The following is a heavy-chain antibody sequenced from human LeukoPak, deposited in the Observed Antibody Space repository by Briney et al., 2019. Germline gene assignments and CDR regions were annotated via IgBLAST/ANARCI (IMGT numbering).Heavy chain of an antibody. CDR2: IYYSGST. Sequence: PSETLSLTCTVSGGSISTYYWSWIRQPPGKGLEWIGYIYYSGSTNYNPTLKSRVSISVDTSRNQFSLKLTSVTAADTAMYYCARVSAPRGSWFDPWGQGTLVIVSS. CDR1: GGSISTYY. D-gene: IGHD1-14*01. CDR3: ARVSAPRGSWFDP. V-gene: IGHV4-59*01. J-gene: IGHJ5*02.